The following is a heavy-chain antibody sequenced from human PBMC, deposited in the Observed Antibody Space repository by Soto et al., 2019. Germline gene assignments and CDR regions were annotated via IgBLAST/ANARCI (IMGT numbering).Heavy chain of an antibody. CDR3: ARCIQGDYYYGMDV. Sequence: QAQFVQSGAEVRQPGASVKVSCKASGYTFYSHSISWVRQAPGQGLEWMGRINADYGNTQYAQKFRGRVTMTTDTSTTTVYMELTNLRSDDTAVYYCARCIQGDYYYGMDVWGQGTTVTVSS. V-gene: IGHV1-18*01. J-gene: IGHJ6*02. CDR1: GYTFYSHS. CDR2: INADYGNT. D-gene: IGHD5-18*01.